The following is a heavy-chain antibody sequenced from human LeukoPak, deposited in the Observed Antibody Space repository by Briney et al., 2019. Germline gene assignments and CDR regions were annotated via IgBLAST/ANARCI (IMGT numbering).Heavy chain of an antibody. CDR2: ISSSGSTI. CDR1: GFTFSSYE. D-gene: IGHD6-19*01. CDR3: ARDSAVAGPSERYWYFDL. J-gene: IGHJ2*01. V-gene: IGHV3-48*03. Sequence: GGSLRLSCAASGFTFSSYEMNWVRQAPGKGLEWVSYISSSGSTIYYADSVKGRFTISRDNAKNSLYLQTNSLRAEDTAVYYCARDSAVAGPSERYWYFDLWGRGTLVTVSS.